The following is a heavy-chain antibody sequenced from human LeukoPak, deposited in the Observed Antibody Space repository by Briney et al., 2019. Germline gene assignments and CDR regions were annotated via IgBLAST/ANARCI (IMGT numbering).Heavy chain of an antibody. CDR3: TAVQSFDYLSWDHTFYTYMDV. CDR2: LRGEPHGGSS. Sequence: GGSLRLSCTISGFIGYYYGLSWVRQAPGKGLEWVSLLRGEPHGGSSEYAASVEGRFTVSRDDSKSVAYLQMNSLQTEDTGVYFCTAVQSFDYLSWDHTFYTYMDVWGKGTTVTVSP. D-gene: IGHD5-12*01. J-gene: IGHJ6*04. V-gene: IGHV3-49*04. CDR1: GFIGYYYG.